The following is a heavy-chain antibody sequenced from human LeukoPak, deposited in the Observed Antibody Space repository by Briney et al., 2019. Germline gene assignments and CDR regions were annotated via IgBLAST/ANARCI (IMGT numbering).Heavy chain of an antibody. CDR1: GYTFTSYD. CDR3: ARAEYSYGPRPFDY. D-gene: IGHD5-18*01. V-gene: IGHV1-3*01. Sequence: ASVKVSCKASGYTFTSYDINWVRQATGQRLEWMGWINAGNGNTKYSQKFRGRVTITRDTSASTAYMELSSLRSEDTAVYYCARAEYSYGPRPFDYWGQGTLVTVSS. CDR2: INAGNGNT. J-gene: IGHJ4*02.